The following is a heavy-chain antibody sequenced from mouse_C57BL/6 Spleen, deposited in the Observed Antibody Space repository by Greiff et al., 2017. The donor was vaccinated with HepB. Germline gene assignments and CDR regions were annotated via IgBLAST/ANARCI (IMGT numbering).Heavy chain of an antibody. D-gene: IGHD2-4*01. V-gene: IGHV1-81*01. Sequence: VQLQQSGAELARPGASVKLSCKASGYTFTSYGISWVKQRTGQGLEWIGEIYPRSGNTYYNEKFKGKATLTADKSSSTAYMELRSLTSEDSAVYFCARSDYDERAYYFDYWGQGTTLTVSS. J-gene: IGHJ2*01. CDR2: IYPRSGNT. CDR1: GYTFTSYG. CDR3: ARSDYDERAYYFDY.